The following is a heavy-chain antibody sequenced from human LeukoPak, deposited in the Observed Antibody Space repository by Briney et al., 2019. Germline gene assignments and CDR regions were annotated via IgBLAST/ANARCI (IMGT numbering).Heavy chain of an antibody. D-gene: IGHD6-19*01. CDR2: IIPIFGTA. J-gene: IGHJ5*02. V-gene: IGHV1-69*13. Sequence: AVKVSCKASGGTFSSYAISWVRQAPGQGLEWMGGIIPIFGTANYAQKFQGRVTITADESTSTAYMELSSLRSEDTAVYYCARGSSRLGQSNWFDPWGQGTLVTVSS. CDR3: ARGSSRLGQSNWFDP. CDR1: GGTFSSYA.